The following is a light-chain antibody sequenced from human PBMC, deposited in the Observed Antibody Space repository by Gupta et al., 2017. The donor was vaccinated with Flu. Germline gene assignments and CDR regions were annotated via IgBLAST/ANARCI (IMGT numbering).Light chain of an antibody. CDR2: HLN. CDR1: ADSVSHFDS. V-gene: IGLV2-11*01. Sequence: QSPLTQPRSVSGSPGQSVNMSCIGAADSVSHFDSLSWYHQRPGKAPQLIISHLNQRPAGVSARLSASNSGHTAFLTISGLQFDDEGDYYCCLLFGGSGHWIFGAGTKVTVL. J-gene: IGLJ3*02. CDR3: CLLFGGSGHWI.